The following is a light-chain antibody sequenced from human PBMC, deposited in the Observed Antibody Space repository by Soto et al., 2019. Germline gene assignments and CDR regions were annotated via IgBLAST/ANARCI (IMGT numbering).Light chain of an antibody. Sequence: SYELTQPPSVSVAPGQTARVTCGGDNIGSKSVYWYQQKPGQAPVLVVYDGSDRPSGIPERFSGSNSGNTATLTISRVEAGDEADYYCQVWDLSSDHWVFGGGTKLTVL. CDR2: DGS. V-gene: IGLV3-21*02. J-gene: IGLJ3*02. CDR1: NIGSKS. CDR3: QVWDLSSDHWV.